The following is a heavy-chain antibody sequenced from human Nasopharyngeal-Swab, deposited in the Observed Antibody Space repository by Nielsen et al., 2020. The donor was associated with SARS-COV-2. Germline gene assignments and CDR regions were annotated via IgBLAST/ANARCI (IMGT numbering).Heavy chain of an antibody. D-gene: IGHD3-10*01. CDR2: ISENGSKK. J-gene: IGHJ3*02. Sequence: GGSLRLSCAASGFTFSSSPMHWVRQAPGKGLEWVAVISENGSKKFYADAVKGRFTISRDNSKNTLYLQMNSLRAEDTAVYYCARIGSMMQGALDIWGQGTGVTVSA. CDR1: GFTFSSSP. V-gene: IGHV3-30*04. CDR3: ARIGSMMQGALDI.